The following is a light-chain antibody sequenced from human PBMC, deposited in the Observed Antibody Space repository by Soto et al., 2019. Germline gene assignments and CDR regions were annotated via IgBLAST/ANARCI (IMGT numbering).Light chain of an antibody. Sequence: ETMMTQSPATLSVSPGERATLSCRASQSVNTYLAWYQQKPGQAPRLLIYDASTRATGIPARFSGSGSGTQFTLTINSLQSEDFAVDYCQQYNDWPPWTFGQGTTVEIK. CDR3: QQYNDWPPWT. V-gene: IGKV3-15*01. J-gene: IGKJ1*01. CDR2: DAS. CDR1: QSVNTY.